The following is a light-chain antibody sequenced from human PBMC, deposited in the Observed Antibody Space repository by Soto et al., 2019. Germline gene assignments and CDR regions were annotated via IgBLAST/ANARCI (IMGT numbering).Light chain of an antibody. CDR2: SNN. CDR1: SSNIGSNT. V-gene: IGLV1-44*01. CDR3: AAWDDSLNVV. J-gene: IGLJ2*01. Sequence: QSVLTQPPSASGTPGQRVTISCSGSSSNIGSNTVNWYRHLPGTAPKLLIYSNNQRPSGVPDRFSGSKSGTSASLAISGLQSEDEADYYCAAWDDSLNVVFGGGTKVTVL.